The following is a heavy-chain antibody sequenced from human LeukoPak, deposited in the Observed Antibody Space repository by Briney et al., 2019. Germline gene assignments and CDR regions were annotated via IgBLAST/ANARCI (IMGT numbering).Heavy chain of an antibody. D-gene: IGHD5-24*01. Sequence: AASVKVSCKASGGTFSSYAISWVRQAPGQGLEWMGGIIPIFGTANYAQKFQGRVTITADESTSTAYMELSSLRSEDTAVYYCATGVEMATIYYYYYGMDVWGQGTTVTVSS. CDR3: ATGVEMATIYYYYYGMDV. J-gene: IGHJ6*02. V-gene: IGHV1-69*13. CDR2: IIPIFGTA. CDR1: GGTFSSYA.